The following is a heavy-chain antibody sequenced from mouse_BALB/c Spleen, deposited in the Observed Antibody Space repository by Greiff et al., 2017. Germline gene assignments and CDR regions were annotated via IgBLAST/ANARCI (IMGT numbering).Heavy chain of an antibody. Sequence: EVKLQESGPGLVKPSQSLSLTCTVTGYSITSDYAWNWIRQFPGNKLEWMGYISYSGSTSYNPSLKSRISITRDTSKNQFFLQLNSVTTEDTATYYCASIYYGYPYYFDYWGQGTTLTVSS. CDR1: GYSITSDYA. CDR3: ASIYYGYPYYFDY. J-gene: IGHJ2*01. D-gene: IGHD2-2*01. V-gene: IGHV3-2*02. CDR2: ISYSGST.